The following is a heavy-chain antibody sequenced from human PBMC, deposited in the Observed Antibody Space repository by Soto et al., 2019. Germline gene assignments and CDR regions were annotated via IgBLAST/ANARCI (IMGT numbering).Heavy chain of an antibody. CDR1: GFTFKNYA. CDR2: IRGGGDRT. J-gene: IGHJ6*02. Sequence: EVGLLESGGGLVQPGGSLRLSCVASGFTFKNYAMSWVRQAPGQGLEWVSGIRGGGDRTHYADSVKGRFTISRDNSKNTLYLQMNSLTAEDTAVYSCAKDIGLSVDTGTLDVWGQGTTVTVSS. D-gene: IGHD5-18*01. CDR3: AKDIGLSVDTGTLDV. V-gene: IGHV3-23*01.